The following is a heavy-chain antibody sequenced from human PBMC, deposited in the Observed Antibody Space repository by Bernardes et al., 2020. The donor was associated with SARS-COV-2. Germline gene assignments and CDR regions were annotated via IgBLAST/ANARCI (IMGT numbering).Heavy chain of an antibody. J-gene: IGHJ4*02. D-gene: IGHD3-3*01. CDR1: GFTFNAYS. CDR3: ARVRFLKWVPDVIDY. CDR2: IKKDGGDE. V-gene: IGHV3-7*04. Sequence: LRLSCAGSGFTFNAYSMSWVRQAPGKGLEWVAIIKKDGGDEYYLDSVRGRFTISRDNAKNSLNLQMNSLRAEDTAVYYCARVRFLKWVPDVIDYWGQGTLVTVSS.